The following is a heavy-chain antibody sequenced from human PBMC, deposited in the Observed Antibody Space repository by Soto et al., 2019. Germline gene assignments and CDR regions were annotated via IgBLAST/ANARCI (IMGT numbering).Heavy chain of an antibody. CDR2: IIPIFGTA. D-gene: IGHD3-10*01. CDR3: AGTDGSGSYYRTYDAFDI. V-gene: IGHV1-69*13. CDR1: GGTFSSYA. J-gene: IGHJ3*02. Sequence: SVKVSCKASGGTFSSYAISWVRQAPGQGLEWMGGIIPIFGTANYAQKFQGRVTITADESTSTAYMELSSLRSEDTAVYYCAGTDGSGSYYRTYDAFDIWGQGTMVTVS.